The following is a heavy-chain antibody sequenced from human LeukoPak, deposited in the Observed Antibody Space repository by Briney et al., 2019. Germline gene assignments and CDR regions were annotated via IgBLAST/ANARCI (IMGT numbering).Heavy chain of an antibody. CDR2: IYHSGST. CDR1: GDSISSSNW. Sequence: SETLSLTCAVSGDSISSSNWWSWVRQPPGKGLEWIGQIYHSGSTNYNPSLESRVTVSVDKSKNQFSLKLSSVTAADTAVYYCAREPRIAVAGPIYWGQGTLVTVSS. CDR3: AREPRIAVAGPIY. V-gene: IGHV4-4*02. D-gene: IGHD6-19*01. J-gene: IGHJ4*02.